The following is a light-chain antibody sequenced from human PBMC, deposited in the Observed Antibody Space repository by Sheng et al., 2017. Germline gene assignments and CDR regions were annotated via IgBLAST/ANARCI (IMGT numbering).Light chain of an antibody. CDR3: AAWDGSLDVPL. Sequence: QSALTQPPSASGTPGQRVTISCSGSNSNIGTNTVNWYQQLPGTAPKLLIYSDNQRPSGVPARFSGSKSGTSASLAISGLQSEDEADYFCAAWDGSLDVPLFGGGTKMTVL. CDR1: NSNIGTNT. J-gene: IGLJ2*01. V-gene: IGLV1-44*01. CDR2: SDN.